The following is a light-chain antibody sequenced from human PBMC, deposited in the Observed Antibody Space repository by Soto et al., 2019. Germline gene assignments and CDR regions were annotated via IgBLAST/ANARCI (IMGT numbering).Light chain of an antibody. CDR2: DVT. CDR3: ASYSTSSPFV. CDR1: TNDVGAYNY. V-gene: IGLV2-14*03. J-gene: IGLJ1*01. Sequence: QSALTQPASVSGSPGHSISIFCTGTTNDVGAYNYVSWFQLHPGKAPKLIIHDVTNRPSGVSNRFSGSKSGNTASLTISGLRAEDEADYFCASYSTSSPFVFGTGTKVTVL.